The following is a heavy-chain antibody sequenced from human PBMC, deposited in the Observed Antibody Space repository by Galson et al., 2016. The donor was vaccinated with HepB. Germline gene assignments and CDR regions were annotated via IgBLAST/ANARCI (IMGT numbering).Heavy chain of an antibody. CDR3: ARGANRGYCSGGNCYRVFDY. J-gene: IGHJ4*02. V-gene: IGHV3-7*05. Sequence: SLRLSCAASGFTFSSYWMTWVRQAPGKGLQWVANLNQDGSEKYYVDSVKGRFTISRDNAKNSLSLQMNSLRAEDTAVYYCARGANRGYCSGGNCYRVFDYWGQGTLVTVSS. D-gene: IGHD2-15*01. CDR1: GFTFSSYW. CDR2: LNQDGSEK.